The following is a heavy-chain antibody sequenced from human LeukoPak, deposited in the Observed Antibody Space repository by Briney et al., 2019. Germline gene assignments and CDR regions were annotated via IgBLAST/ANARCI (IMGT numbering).Heavy chain of an antibody. CDR3: ARDLGGWYFDY. Sequence: PGGSLRLSCAASGFTFSSYAMHWVRQAPGKGLGWVSSITSTSTYIYYADSVKGRFTISRDNAKNSLYLQMNSLRAEDTAVYYCARDLGGWYFDYWGQGTLVTVSS. D-gene: IGHD2-15*01. CDR1: GFTFSSYA. CDR2: ITSTSTYI. V-gene: IGHV3-21*01. J-gene: IGHJ4*02.